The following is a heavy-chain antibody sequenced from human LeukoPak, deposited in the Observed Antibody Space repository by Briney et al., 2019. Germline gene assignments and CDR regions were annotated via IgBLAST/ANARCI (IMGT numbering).Heavy chain of an antibody. D-gene: IGHD5-18*01. CDR2: ITTSSSTM. V-gene: IGHV3-48*02. CDR1: GFSFSNYN. Sequence: PGGSLRLSCEASGFSFSNYNMNWVRQAPGKGLEWISCITTSSSTMDYADSVKGRFTISRDNAKNSLYLQMNGLRDEDTAVYYCAKGYSYKPAFDYWGQGTLVTVSS. J-gene: IGHJ4*02. CDR3: AKGYSYKPAFDY.